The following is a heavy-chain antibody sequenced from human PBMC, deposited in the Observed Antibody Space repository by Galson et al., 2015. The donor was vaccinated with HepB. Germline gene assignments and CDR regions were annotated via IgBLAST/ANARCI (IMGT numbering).Heavy chain of an antibody. D-gene: IGHD2-2*02. V-gene: IGHV1-69*13. CDR2: IIPIFGTA. J-gene: IGHJ3*02. CDR1: GGTFSSYA. Sequence: SVKVSCKASGGTFSSYAISWVRQAPGQGLEWMGGIIPIFGTANYAQKFQGRVTITADESTSTAYMELSSLRSEDTAVYYCATSSGGYCSSTSCYTSYRAFDIWGQGTMVTVSS. CDR3: ATSSGGYCSSTSCYTSYRAFDI.